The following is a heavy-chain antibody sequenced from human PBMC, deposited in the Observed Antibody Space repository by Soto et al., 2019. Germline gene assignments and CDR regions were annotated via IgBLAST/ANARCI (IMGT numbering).Heavy chain of an antibody. CDR1: GGTFSSYT. CDR3: ARVVTTDYYYMDV. D-gene: IGHD4-4*01. J-gene: IGHJ6*03. CDR2: IIPILGIA. Sequence: QVQLVHSGAEVKKPGSSVKVSCKASGGTFSSYTISWVRQAPGQGLEWMGRIIPILGIANYAQKFQGRVTITADKSTSTAYMELSSLRSEDTAVYYCARVVTTDYYYMDVWGKGTTVTVSS. V-gene: IGHV1-69*02.